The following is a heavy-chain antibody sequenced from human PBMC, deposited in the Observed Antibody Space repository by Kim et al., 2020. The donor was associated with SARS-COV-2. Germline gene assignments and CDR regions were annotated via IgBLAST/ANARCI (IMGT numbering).Heavy chain of an antibody. J-gene: IGHJ4*02. D-gene: IGHD6-6*01. CDR3: ASQERSSSSWRGY. V-gene: IGHV4-39*01. Sequence: YNPSLTSRVTISVDTSKNQFSLKLSSVTAADTAVYYWASQERSSSSWRGYWGQGTLVTVSS.